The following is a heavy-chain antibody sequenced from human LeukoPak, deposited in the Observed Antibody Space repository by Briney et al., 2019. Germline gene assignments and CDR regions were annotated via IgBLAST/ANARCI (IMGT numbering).Heavy chain of an antibody. J-gene: IGHJ6*03. D-gene: IGHD1-1*01. V-gene: IGHV1-24*01. CDR2: FDPENAKT. CDR1: GYILTELS. CDR3: VIMSHTVVPTARIYYYMDI. Sequence: EASVKVSCKVSGYILTELSIHWVRQAPGKGLEWMGSFDPENAKTMSAQTFQGRVTMTEDTSTDTAYMELSSLRSDDTAIYYCVIMSHTVVPTARIYYYMDIWGTGTTVIVSS.